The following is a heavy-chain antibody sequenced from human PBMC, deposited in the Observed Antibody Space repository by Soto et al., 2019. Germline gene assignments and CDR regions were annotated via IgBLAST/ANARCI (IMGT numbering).Heavy chain of an antibody. D-gene: IGHD3-10*01. V-gene: IGHV1-18*04. J-gene: IGHJ3*02. CDR3: ARDGINFRGATDDAFDI. CDR1: GYTFTSYG. CDR2: ISAYNGNT. Sequence: ASVKFSCKASGYTFTSYGISWVRQAPGQGLEWMGWISAYNGNTNYAQKLQGRVTMTTDTSTSTAYMELRSLRSDDTAVYYCARDGINFRGATDDAFDIWGQGTMVTVSS.